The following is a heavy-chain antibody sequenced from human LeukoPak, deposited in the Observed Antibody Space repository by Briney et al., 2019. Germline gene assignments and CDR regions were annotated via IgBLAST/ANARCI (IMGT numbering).Heavy chain of an antibody. CDR1: GFTFSTNW. J-gene: IGHJ4*02. CDR3: ARDLSGSLDY. D-gene: IGHD1-26*01. Sequence: GGSLRLSCAASGFTFSTNWMHWVRQAPGEGLVWVSLINSDGSSTRYADSVKGRFTISRDNAKNTLYLQMNSLRAEDTAVYYCARDLSGSLDYWGQGTLVTVSS. CDR2: INSDGSST. V-gene: IGHV3-74*01.